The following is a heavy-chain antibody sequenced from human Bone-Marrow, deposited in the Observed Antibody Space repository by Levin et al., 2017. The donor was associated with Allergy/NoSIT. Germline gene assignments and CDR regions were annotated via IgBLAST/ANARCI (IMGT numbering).Heavy chain of an antibody. Sequence: GESLKISCAASGFIFSGSNIHWFRQSSGRGLEWLGRVKTAASNYATTYAASIQGRFTMSRDDSENTAYLHMNSLKTDDTALYYCVKPGSGWYFDHWGRGTLVTVSS. CDR2: VKTAASNYAT. J-gene: IGHJ2*01. D-gene: IGHD3-3*01. CDR1: GFIFSGSN. V-gene: IGHV3-73*01. CDR3: VKPGSGWYFDH.